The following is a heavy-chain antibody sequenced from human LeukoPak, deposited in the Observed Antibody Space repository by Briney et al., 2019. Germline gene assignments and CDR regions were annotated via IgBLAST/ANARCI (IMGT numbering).Heavy chain of an antibody. Sequence: SETLSLACTVSGGSIGSYYWSWIRQPAGKGLEYIGRIHTSGSTNYNPSLKSRLTMSVDTSKNQFSLKLSSVTAADTAVYFCATTGSQYCSSTSCYAWFDPWGQGTLVTVSS. V-gene: IGHV4-4*07. J-gene: IGHJ5*02. CDR2: IHTSGST. CDR3: ATTGSQYCSSTSCYAWFDP. D-gene: IGHD2-2*01. CDR1: GGSIGSYY.